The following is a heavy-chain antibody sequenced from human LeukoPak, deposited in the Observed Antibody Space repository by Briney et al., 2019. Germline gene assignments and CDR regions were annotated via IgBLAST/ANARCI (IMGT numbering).Heavy chain of an antibody. J-gene: IGHJ4*02. Sequence: PGRSLRLSCAASGFTFSSYAMHWVRQAPGKGLEYVSAISSNGGITYYANSVKGRFTISRDNSKNTLYLQMGSLRAEDMAVYYCARVRAGYGDYDYWGQGTLVTVS. V-gene: IGHV3-64*01. D-gene: IGHD4-17*01. CDR3: ARVRAGYGDYDY. CDR2: ISSNGGIT. CDR1: GFTFSSYA.